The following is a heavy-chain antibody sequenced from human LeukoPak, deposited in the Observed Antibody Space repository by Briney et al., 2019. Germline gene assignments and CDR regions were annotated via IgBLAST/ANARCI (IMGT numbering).Heavy chain of an antibody. D-gene: IGHD4-11*01. CDR3: VRDFMYSTACTGC. CDR2: IKTDGSIT. V-gene: IGHV3-74*01. CDR1: GFTFSSYW. J-gene: IGHJ4*02. Sequence: GGSLRLSCAASGFTFSSYWMSWVRQAPGKGPVWVSRIKTDGSITDYADSVKGRFTISRDNAKNTLYLQMNSLRAEDTAVYYCVRDFMYSTACTGCWGQGTLVTVSS.